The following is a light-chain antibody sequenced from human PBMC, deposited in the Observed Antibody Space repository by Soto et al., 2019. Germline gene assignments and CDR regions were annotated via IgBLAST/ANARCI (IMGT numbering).Light chain of an antibody. CDR3: QQSGVSAYT. Sequence: EIVLTQSPVTLSLSPGESATLSCRANQSVNNNYLAWYQQKPGQAPRLLIYGASSRATGIPDRFSASGSGTDFALSISRLEPEDFAVFCCQQSGVSAYTFGQGSKLEMK. J-gene: IGKJ2*01. CDR2: GAS. V-gene: IGKV3-20*01. CDR1: QSVNNNY.